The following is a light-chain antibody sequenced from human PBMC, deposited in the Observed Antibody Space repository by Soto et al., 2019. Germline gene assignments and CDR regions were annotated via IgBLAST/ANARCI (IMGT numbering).Light chain of an antibody. CDR2: ENN. V-gene: IGLV1-51*02. CDR3: GTWDSSLSAGV. J-gene: IGLJ1*01. CDR1: SSNIENYY. Sequence: QSVLTQPPSVSAAPGQKVTISCSGSSSNIENYYVSWYQQFPGTAPKLLIYENNKRPSGIPDRISGSKSGTSATLGITGLQTGDEADYYRGTWDSSLSAGVFGTGTKVTVL.